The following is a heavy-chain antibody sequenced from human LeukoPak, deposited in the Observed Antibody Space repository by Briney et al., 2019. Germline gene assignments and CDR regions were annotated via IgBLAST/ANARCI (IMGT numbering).Heavy chain of an antibody. CDR1: GYTFTSYG. J-gene: IGHJ6*04. V-gene: IGHV1-8*02. Sequence: ASVKVSCKASGYTFTSYGISWVRQAPGQGREWMGWMNPNSGNTGYAQKFQGRVTMTRNTSISTAYMELSSLRSEDTAVYYCARGILWFGDDVWGKGTTVTISS. D-gene: IGHD3-10*01. CDR2: MNPNSGNT. CDR3: ARGILWFGDDV.